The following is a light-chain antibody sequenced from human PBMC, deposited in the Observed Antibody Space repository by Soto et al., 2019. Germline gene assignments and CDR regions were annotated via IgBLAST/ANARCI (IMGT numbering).Light chain of an antibody. J-gene: IGKJ1*01. CDR3: QHSNSYSEA. V-gene: IGKV1-5*03. CDR1: QTISSW. CDR2: KAS. Sequence: DTQMTQSPTTLSGAVGCRVTITCRASQTISSWLAWYQQKQGKAPKLLIYKASTLKSGVPSRFSGSVSGTEVTITLSSLQQDDGATYDCQHSNSYSEAFGQGTKVDIK.